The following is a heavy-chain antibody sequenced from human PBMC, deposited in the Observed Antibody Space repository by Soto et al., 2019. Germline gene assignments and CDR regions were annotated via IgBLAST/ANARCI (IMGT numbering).Heavy chain of an antibody. V-gene: IGHV3-23*01. Sequence: EVQLLESGGGLVQPGGSLRLSCAASGLTFSSYAMSWVRQAPGKGLEWVSAISGSGGSTYYADSVKGRFTISRDNSKNTLYLQMNSLRAEDTAVYYCAKMYWNDVLLFDYWGQGTLVTVSS. CDR3: AKMYWNDVLLFDY. J-gene: IGHJ4*02. D-gene: IGHD1-1*01. CDR2: ISGSGGST. CDR1: GLTFSSYA.